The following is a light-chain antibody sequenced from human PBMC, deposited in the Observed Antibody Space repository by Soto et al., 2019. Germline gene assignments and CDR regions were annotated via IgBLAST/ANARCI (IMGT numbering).Light chain of an antibody. V-gene: IGKV3-20*01. CDR2: DAS. Sequence: VGTRRPGTLSLSPGERTTLSCRASQTVRNNYLAWYQQKPGQAPTLLIYDASNRATGIPDRFSGGGSGTDFTLTISRLEPEDFALYYCPPHDRSPITFGQGTRLEI. CDR1: QTVRNNY. CDR3: PPHDRSPIT. J-gene: IGKJ5*01.